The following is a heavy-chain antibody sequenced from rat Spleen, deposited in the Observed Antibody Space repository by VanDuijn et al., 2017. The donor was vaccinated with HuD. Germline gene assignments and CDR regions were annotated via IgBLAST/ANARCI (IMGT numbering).Heavy chain of an antibody. D-gene: IGHD1-4*01. Sequence: EVRLVESDGGLVQPGRSLKLSCAASGFTFSDFYMAWVRQAPKKGLEWVATIIYDGSSTYYRDSVKGRFTISRDNAKSTLSLQMDSLRSEDTATYYCARLPGYNLWYFDYWGQGVMVTVSS. J-gene: IGHJ2*01. CDR2: IIYDGSST. CDR3: ARLPGYNLWYFDY. V-gene: IGHV5-7*01. CDR1: GFTFSDFY.